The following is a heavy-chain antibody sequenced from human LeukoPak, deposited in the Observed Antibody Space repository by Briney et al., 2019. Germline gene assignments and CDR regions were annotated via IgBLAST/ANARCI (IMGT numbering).Heavy chain of an antibody. CDR1: GYTFTRYA. Sequence: ASVKVSCKASGYTFTRYAMHWVRQAPGQRLEWMGWINAGNGNTKYSQKFQGRVTITRDTSASTAYMELSSLRSEDTAVYYCARDRAVAGTRWFDPWGQGTLVTVSS. V-gene: IGHV1-3*01. J-gene: IGHJ5*02. CDR2: INAGNGNT. CDR3: ARDRAVAGTRWFDP. D-gene: IGHD6-19*01.